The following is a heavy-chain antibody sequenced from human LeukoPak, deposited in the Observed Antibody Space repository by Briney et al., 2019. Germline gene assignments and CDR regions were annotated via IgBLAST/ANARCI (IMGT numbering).Heavy chain of an antibody. CDR1: GDSISSGADY. D-gene: IGHD3-9*01. Sequence: SESLSLTCTVSGDSISSGADYWNWLRQPPGRGLEWIGYIYYSGTTYYNPSLKSRVTISVDTSKNQFSPMLSSVTAADAAVYYCARGLTGIDYWGQGTLVTVSS. V-gene: IGHV4-30-4*01. J-gene: IGHJ4*02. CDR2: IYYSGTT. CDR3: ARGLTGIDY.